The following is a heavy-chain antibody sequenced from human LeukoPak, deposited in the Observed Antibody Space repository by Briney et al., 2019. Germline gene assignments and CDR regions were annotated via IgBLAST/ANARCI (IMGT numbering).Heavy chain of an antibody. Sequence: ASVKVSCKASGYTFTSYYMHWVRQAPGQGLEWMGIINPSGGSTSYAQKFQGRVTMTRDMSTSTVYMELSSLRSEDTAVYYCARALAAAGTGFDYWAREPWSPSPQ. CDR1: GYTFTSYY. CDR3: ARALAAAGTGFDY. D-gene: IGHD6-13*01. V-gene: IGHV1-46*01. J-gene: IGHJ4*02. CDR2: INPSGGST.